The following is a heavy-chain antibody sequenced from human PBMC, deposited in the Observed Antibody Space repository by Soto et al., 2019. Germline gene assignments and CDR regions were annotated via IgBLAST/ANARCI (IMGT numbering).Heavy chain of an antibody. J-gene: IGHJ4*02. CDR1: GASISTSSDF. Sequence: PSETLSLTCSVSGASISTSSDFWGWIRQAPGKGLEWIGNVYYSGTTRLNPSLKSRVTIFVDRSKNQFSLELNSVTAADTAVYYCARTRDFWSGYYLVWGQGTLVTVSS. CDR2: VYYSGTT. V-gene: IGHV4-39*01. CDR3: ARTRDFWSGYYLV. D-gene: IGHD3-3*01.